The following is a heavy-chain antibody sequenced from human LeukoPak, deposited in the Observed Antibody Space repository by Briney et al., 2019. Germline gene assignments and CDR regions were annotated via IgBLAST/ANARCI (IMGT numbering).Heavy chain of an antibody. CDR2: IYPGDSGP. CDR3: ARRVSNHYYYGMDV. Sequence: GESLKISCKVSGYSFTSYCIGWVRQMPGKGLEWMGIIYPGDSGPTYSPSFQGQVTISADKSISTAYLQWSSLKASDTAMYYCARRVSNHYYYGMDVWGQGTTVTVSS. D-gene: IGHD4-11*01. V-gene: IGHV5-51*01. CDR1: GYSFTSYC. J-gene: IGHJ6*02.